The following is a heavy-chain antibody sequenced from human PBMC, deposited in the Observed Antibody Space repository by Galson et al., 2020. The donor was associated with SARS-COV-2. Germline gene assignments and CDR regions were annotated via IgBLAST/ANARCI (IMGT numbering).Heavy chain of an antibody. CDR3: ARLNRICTTTSCYAGSGFDP. Sequence: HGESLKISCKGSGYSFSIYWIGWVRQMPGKGLEWMGIIYPGDSDTRYSPSFQGRVTISADKSISTAYLQWSSLKASDTAMYYCARLNRICTTTSCYAGSGFDPWGQGTLVTVSS. D-gene: IGHD2-2*01. V-gene: IGHV5-51*01. J-gene: IGHJ5*02. CDR2: IYPGDSDT. CDR1: GYSFSIYW.